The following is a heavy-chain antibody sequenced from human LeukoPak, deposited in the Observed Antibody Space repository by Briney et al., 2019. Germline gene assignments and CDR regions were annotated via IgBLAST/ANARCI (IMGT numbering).Heavy chain of an antibody. V-gene: IGHV4-34*01. D-gene: IGHD2-8*01. CDR1: GGSFSGYY. CDR3: ARAQYCTNGVCSKGRFDY. J-gene: IGHJ4*02. CDR2: INHSGST. Sequence: SETLSLTCAVYGGSFSGYYWRWLRQPPGKGLEWIGEINHSGSTNYNPSLKSRVTISVDTSKNQFSLKLSSVTAADTAVYYCARAQYCTNGVCSKGRFDYWGQGTLVTVSS.